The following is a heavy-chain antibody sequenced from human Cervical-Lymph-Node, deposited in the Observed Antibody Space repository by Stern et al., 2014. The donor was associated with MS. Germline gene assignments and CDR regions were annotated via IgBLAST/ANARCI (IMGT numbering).Heavy chain of an antibody. Sequence: VQLVESGAEVKKPGDSVKVSCKASGYTFTSYYMHWVRQAPGQGLEWMGIINPSGGSTRYAQKVQGRVTMTRDTSTSTVYMELSSLRSEDAAVYYCARDLRGSGSYYPWGQGTLVTVSS. J-gene: IGHJ5*02. D-gene: IGHD3-10*01. CDR2: INPSGGST. V-gene: IGHV1-46*01. CDR1: GYTFTSYY. CDR3: ARDLRGSGSYYP.